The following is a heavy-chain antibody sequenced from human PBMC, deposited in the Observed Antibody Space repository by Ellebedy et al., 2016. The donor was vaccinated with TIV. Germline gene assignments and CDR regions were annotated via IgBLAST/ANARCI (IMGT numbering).Heavy chain of an antibody. CDR2: ISGSGAST. CDR1: GFSFSSYV. D-gene: IGHD5-24*01. Sequence: GGSLRLSCAASGFSFSSYVMSWVRQAPGKGLEWVSSISGSGASTDYADSVKGRLTISRDNSKHTLYVQMNSLRVDDTAVYFCAKGDMATITYYYFDHWGQGTLVTVSS. V-gene: IGHV3-23*01. J-gene: IGHJ4*02. CDR3: AKGDMATITYYYFDH.